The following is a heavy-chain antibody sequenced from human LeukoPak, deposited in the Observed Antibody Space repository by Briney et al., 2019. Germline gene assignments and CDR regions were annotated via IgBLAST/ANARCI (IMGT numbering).Heavy chain of an antibody. CDR3: ATWAVVVVASDY. CDR1: GGSISSSSYY. D-gene: IGHD2-15*01. V-gene: IGHV4-39*07. J-gene: IGHJ4*02. CDR2: IYYSGST. Sequence: SETLSLTCTVSGGSISSSSYYWGWIRQPPGKGLEWIGSIYYSGSTYYNPSLKSRVTISVDTSKNQFSLKLSSVTAADTAVYYCATWAVVVVASDYWGQGTLVTVSS.